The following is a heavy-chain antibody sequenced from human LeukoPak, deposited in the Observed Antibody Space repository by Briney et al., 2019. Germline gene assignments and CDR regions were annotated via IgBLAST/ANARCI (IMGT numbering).Heavy chain of an antibody. D-gene: IGHD5-24*01. CDR1: GGSFSGYC. CDR2: INHSGST. Sequence: PSETLSLTCAVYGGSFSGYCWSWIRQPPGKGLEWIGEINHSGSTNYNPSLKSRVTISVDTSKNQFSLKLSSVTAADTAVYYCARGPTPGGRWLQSNWFDPWGQGTLVTVSS. CDR3: ARGPTPGGRWLQSNWFDP. J-gene: IGHJ5*02. V-gene: IGHV4-34*01.